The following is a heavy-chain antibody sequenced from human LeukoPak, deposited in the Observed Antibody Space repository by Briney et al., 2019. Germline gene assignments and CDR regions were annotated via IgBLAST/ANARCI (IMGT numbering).Heavy chain of an antibody. J-gene: IGHJ6*03. D-gene: IGHD1-14*01. CDR3: ARLPEDYYYYMDV. CDR2: IYPGDSDT. V-gene: IGHV5-51*01. CDR1: GYSFTSYW. Sequence: GESLKISCKGSGYSFTSYWIGWVRQMPGKGLEWMGIIYPGDSDTRYSPSFQGQVTISADKSISTAYLQWGSLKASDTAMYYCARLPEDYYYYMDVWGKGTTVTVSS.